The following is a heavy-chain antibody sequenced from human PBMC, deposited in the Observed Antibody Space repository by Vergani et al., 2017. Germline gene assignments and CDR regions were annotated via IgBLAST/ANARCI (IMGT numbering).Heavy chain of an antibody. V-gene: IGHV4-34*01. D-gene: IGHD6-6*01. CDR1: GGSFSGYY. J-gene: IGHJ6*03. Sequence: QVQLQQWGAGLLKPSETLSLTCAVYGGSFSGYYWSWIRQPPGKGLEWIGEINHSGSTNYNPSLKSRVTISVDTSKNQFSLKLSSVTAADTAVYYCARRARAKRRSYYMDVWGKGTTVTGSS. CDR3: ARRARAKRRSYYMDV. CDR2: INHSGST.